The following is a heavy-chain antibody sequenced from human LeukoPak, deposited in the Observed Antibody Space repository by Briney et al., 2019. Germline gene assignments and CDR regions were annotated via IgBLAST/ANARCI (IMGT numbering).Heavy chain of an antibody. CDR1: GGTFSSYA. CDR3: ARDFRSGPWDGKPSHPH. CDR2: IIPILGIA. J-gene: IGHJ4*02. D-gene: IGHD6-19*01. V-gene: IGHV1-69*04. Sequence: WASVKVSCKASGGTFSSYAISWVRQAPGQGLEWMGRIIPILGIANCAQKFQGRVTITADKSTSTAYMELSSLRSEDTAVYYCARDFRSGPWDGKPSHPHWGQGTLVTVSS.